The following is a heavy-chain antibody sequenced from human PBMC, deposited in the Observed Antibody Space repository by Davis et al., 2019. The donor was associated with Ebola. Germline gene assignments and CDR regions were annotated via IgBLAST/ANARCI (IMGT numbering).Heavy chain of an antibody. Sequence: SETLSLTCAVYGGSFSGYYWSWIRQPPGKGLEWIGEINHSGSTNYKSSLKSRVTISVDTSKHQFSLKLTSVTAADTAVYYCAREVTGTPFSFDYWGQGTLVTVSS. V-gene: IGHV4-34*01. J-gene: IGHJ4*02. D-gene: IGHD1-7*01. CDR1: GGSFSGYY. CDR3: AREVTGTPFSFDY. CDR2: INHSGST.